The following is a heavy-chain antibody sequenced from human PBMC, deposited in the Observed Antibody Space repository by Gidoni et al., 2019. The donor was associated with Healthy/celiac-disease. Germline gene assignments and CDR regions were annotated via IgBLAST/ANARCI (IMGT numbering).Heavy chain of an antibody. CDR3: ARAKSKVAVAGRHFDY. J-gene: IGHJ4*02. D-gene: IGHD6-19*01. Sequence: QVQLQQWGAGLLKPSETLSLTCAVYGGSFSGYYWSWIRQPPGKGLEWIWEINHSGSTNYNPSLKSRVTISVDTSKNQFSLKLSSVTAADTAVYYCARAKSKVAVAGRHFDYWGQGTLVTVSS. CDR2: INHSGST. V-gene: IGHV4-34*01. CDR1: GGSFSGYY.